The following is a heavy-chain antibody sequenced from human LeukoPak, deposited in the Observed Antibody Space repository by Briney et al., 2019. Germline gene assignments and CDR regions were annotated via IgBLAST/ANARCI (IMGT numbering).Heavy chain of an antibody. CDR2: TYYRSKWYN. CDR3: ARARIAVAAVGTFDY. CDR1: GDSVSSNSAA. D-gene: IGHD6-19*01. J-gene: IGHJ4*02. V-gene: IGHV6-1*01. Sequence: SQTLSLTCAISGDSVSSNSAAWNWIRQSPSRGLEWLGRTYYRSKWYNDYAVSVKSRITVNPDTSKNQFSLQLNSVTPEDTAVYYCARARIAVAAVGTFDYWGQGTLVTVSS.